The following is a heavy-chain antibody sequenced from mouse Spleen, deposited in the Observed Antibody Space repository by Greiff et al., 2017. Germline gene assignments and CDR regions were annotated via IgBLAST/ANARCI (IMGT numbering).Heavy chain of an antibody. CDR1: GYTFTSYW. D-gene: IGHD1-1*01. V-gene: IGHV1-61*01. CDR3: ARYYGREAMDY. Sequence: VQLQQPGAELVRPGSSVKLSCKASGYTFTSYWMDWVKQRPGQGLEWIGNIYPSDSETHYNQKFKDKATLTVDKSSSTAYMQLSSLTSEDSAVYYCARYYGREAMDYWGQGTSVTVSS. J-gene: IGHJ4*01. CDR2: IYPSDSET.